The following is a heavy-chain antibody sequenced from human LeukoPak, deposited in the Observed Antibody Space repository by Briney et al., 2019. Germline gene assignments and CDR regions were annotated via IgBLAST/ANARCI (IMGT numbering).Heavy chain of an antibody. D-gene: IGHD6-13*01. J-gene: IGHJ6*02. V-gene: IGHV3-30*02. CDR1: GFTFSSYG. CDR3: AKDEWAAAGPYHGMDV. Sequence: QPGGSLRLSCAASGFTFSSYGMHWVRQAPGKGLEWVAFIRYDGSNKYYADSVKGRFTISRDNSKNTLYLQMNSLRAEDTAVYYCAKDEWAAAGPYHGMDVWGQGTTVTVSS. CDR2: IRYDGSNK.